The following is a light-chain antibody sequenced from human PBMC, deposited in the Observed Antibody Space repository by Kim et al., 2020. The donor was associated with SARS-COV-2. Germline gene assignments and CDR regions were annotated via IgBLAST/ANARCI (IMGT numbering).Light chain of an antibody. V-gene: IGLV2-14*04. CDR2: DVS. Sequence: GQSITISCTGTSSDVGGYNYVSWYQQHPGKAPNLMIYDVSKRPSGVSNRFSGSKSGNTASLTISGLQAEDEADYYCSSYTSSSLLVFGTGTKVTVL. CDR3: SSYTSSSLLV. CDR1: SSDVGGYNY. J-gene: IGLJ1*01.